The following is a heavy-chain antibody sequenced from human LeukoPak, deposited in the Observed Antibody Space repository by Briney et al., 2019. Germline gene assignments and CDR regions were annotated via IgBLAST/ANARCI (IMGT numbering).Heavy chain of an antibody. CDR3: ARDLPDGSGSYYAHYFDY. CDR1: GYTFTGYY. V-gene: IGHV1-2*02. Sequence: ASVKVSCKASGYTFTGYYMHWVRQAPGQGLEWMGWINPNSGGTNYAQKFQGRVTMTRDTSISTAYMELSRLRSDDTAVYYCARDLPDGSGSYYAHYFDYWGQGTLVTVSS. J-gene: IGHJ4*02. CDR2: INPNSGGT. D-gene: IGHD3-10*01.